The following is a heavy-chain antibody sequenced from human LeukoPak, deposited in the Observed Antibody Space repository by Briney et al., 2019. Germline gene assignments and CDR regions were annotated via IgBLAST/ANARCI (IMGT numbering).Heavy chain of an antibody. CDR1: GGSFSGYY. D-gene: IGHD2-15*01. CDR3: ARDSPPGHCSGGSCYFDN. CDR2: IYYSGTT. J-gene: IGHJ4*02. Sequence: SETLSLTCAVYGGSFSGYYWSWIRQPPGKGLEWIGSIYYSGTTYYNPSLKSRVTISVDTSRNQFSLNLSSVTAADTAVYYCARDSPPGHCSGGSCYFDNWGQGTLVTVSS. V-gene: IGHV4-34*11.